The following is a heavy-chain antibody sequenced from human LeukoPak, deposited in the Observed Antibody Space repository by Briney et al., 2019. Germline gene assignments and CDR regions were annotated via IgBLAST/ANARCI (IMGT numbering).Heavy chain of an antibody. CDR2: IYPGDSDT. Sequence: GESLKISCKGSGYSFTSYWIGWVRPMPGKGLEWMGIIYPGDSDTRYSPSFQGQVTISADKSISTAYLQWSSLKASDTAMYYCARHAPGLNYDFSSYYGMDVWGQGTTVTVSS. J-gene: IGHJ6*02. CDR1: GYSFTSYW. V-gene: IGHV5-51*01. D-gene: IGHD3-3*01. CDR3: ARHAPGLNYDFSSYYGMDV.